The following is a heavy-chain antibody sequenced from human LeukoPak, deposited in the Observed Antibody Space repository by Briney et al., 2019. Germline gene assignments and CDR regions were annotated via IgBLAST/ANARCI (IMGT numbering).Heavy chain of an antibody. CDR3: ARHPNYYYGSGSYSDNWFDP. Sequence: SETLSLTCTVSGASISSSSYYWGWIRQPPGKGLEWIGSIYYSGSTYYNPSLKSRVTISVDTSKNQFSLKLSSVTAADTAVYYCARHPNYYYGSGSYSDNWFDPWGQGTLVTVSS. V-gene: IGHV4-39*01. CDR2: IYYSGST. J-gene: IGHJ5*02. CDR1: GASISSSSYY. D-gene: IGHD3-10*01.